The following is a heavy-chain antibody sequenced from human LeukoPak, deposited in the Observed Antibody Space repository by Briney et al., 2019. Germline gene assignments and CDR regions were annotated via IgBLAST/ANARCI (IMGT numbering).Heavy chain of an antibody. Sequence: PGGSLRLSCAASGFTFSIYSMNWVRQAPGKGLEWVSYISSSSSTIYSAASVKGRFTSSRDNAKNPLYLQMNSLRAQDTAVYYCARESSRELMVDYWGQGPLVPVST. CDR1: GFTFSIYS. CDR2: ISSSSSTI. D-gene: IGHD2-8*01. V-gene: IGHV3-48*01. J-gene: IGHJ4*02. CDR3: ARESSRELMVDY.